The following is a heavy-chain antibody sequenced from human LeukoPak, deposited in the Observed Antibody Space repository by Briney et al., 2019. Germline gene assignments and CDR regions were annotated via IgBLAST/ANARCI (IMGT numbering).Heavy chain of an antibody. J-gene: IGHJ2*01. CDR2: IYHSGST. CDR3: ARGATEAGDWYFDL. Sequence: PSETLSLTCAVSGGSISSSNWWSWVRPPPGKGLEWIGEIYHSGSTNYNPSLKSRVTISVDKSKNQFSLKLSSVTAADTAVYYCARGATEAGDWYFDLWGRGTLVTVSS. CDR1: GGSISSSNW. V-gene: IGHV4-4*02. D-gene: IGHD5-12*01.